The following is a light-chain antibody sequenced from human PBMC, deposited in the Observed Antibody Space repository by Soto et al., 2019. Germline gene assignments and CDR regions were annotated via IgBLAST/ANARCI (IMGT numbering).Light chain of an antibody. CDR2: AAS. CDR3: QQSYRFPKT. CDR1: QTVTSY. J-gene: IGKJ1*01. Sequence: FQMTQSPSSLSASVGDSLTLTCRASQTVTSYLNWYQQKPGKAPKLLIYAASTLQSGVPSRFSGSGSGTEFTLTIISLQPEDFATYYCQQSYRFPKTFGRGTKVDIK. V-gene: IGKV1-39*01.